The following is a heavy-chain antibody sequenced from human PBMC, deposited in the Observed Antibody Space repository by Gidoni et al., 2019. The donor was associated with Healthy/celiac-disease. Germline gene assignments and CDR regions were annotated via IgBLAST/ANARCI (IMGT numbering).Heavy chain of an antibody. CDR2: IYYSGST. J-gene: IGHJ4*02. CDR1: GGSISSGGYY. D-gene: IGHD2-21*02. Sequence: QVQLQESGPGLVKPSQTLSLTCTVPGGSISSGGYYWSWIRQHPGKGLEWIGYIYYSGSTYYNPSLKSRVTISVDTSKNQFSLKLSSVTAADTAVYYCARGAIVVVTAITFDYWGQGTLVTVSS. CDR3: ARGAIVVVTAITFDY. V-gene: IGHV4-31*03.